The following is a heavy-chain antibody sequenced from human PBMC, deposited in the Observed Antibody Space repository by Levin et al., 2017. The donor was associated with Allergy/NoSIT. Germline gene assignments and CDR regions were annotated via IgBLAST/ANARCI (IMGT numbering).Heavy chain of an antibody. Sequence: PGGSLRLSCAASGFTFSNYAMSWVRQAPGRGLEWVSVISSSGGSTYSADSVKGRFTISRDHSKNPLYLPMTSLRAEDTAVYYCAKGDTYSSGRYGDYDYGLDVWGQGTTVTVSS. D-gene: IGHD6-19*01. CDR2: ISSSGGST. V-gene: IGHV3-23*01. CDR3: AKGDTYSSGRYGDYDYGLDV. CDR1: GFTFSNYA. J-gene: IGHJ6*02.